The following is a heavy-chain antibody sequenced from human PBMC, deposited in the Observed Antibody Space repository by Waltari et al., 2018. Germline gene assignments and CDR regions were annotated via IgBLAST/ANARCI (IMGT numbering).Heavy chain of an antibody. CDR3: ARDKPVAGTIYYYGMDV. V-gene: IGHV1-3*01. J-gene: IGHJ6*02. CDR1: GYSFTNYA. D-gene: IGHD6-19*01. Sequence: QVQLVQSGAAVKKPGASVRVSCKASGYSFTNYAIHWVRQAPGQRLEWMGWINAGNGDTKYSQRFQGGVTITRDTFASTAYMELSSLRSEDTAVYYCARDKPVAGTIYYYGMDVWGQGTTVTVSS. CDR2: INAGNGDT.